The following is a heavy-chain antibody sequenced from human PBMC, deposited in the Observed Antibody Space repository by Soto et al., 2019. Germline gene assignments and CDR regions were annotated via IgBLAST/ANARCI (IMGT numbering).Heavy chain of an antibody. V-gene: IGHV3-30-3*01. CDR1: GFTFSSYA. CDR3: AGDGGAY. Sequence: QVQLVESGGGVVQPGRSLRLSCAASGFTFSSYAMHWVRRAPGKGLEWMAVMSYDGSNKYYADSVKGRFTISRDNSKNTLELQMNSLRPEDTALYYCAGDGGAYWGQGTLVIVSS. D-gene: IGHD3-16*01. J-gene: IGHJ4*02. CDR2: MSYDGSNK.